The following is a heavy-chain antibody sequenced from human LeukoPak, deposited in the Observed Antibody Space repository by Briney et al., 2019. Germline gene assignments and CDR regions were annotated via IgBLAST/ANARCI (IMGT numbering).Heavy chain of an antibody. CDR1: GFTFSSYG. V-gene: IGHV3-30*03. D-gene: IGHD2-2*01. CDR3: ARVRAGYCTSTSCYTGMDV. J-gene: IGHJ6*02. Sequence: PGGSLRLSCAASGFTFSSYGMHWVRQAPGKGLEWVALISYDGSNEYYADSVRGRFTISRDNSKFTLYMQMNSLRAADTAVYYCARVRAGYCTSTSCYTGMDVWGQGTTVTVSS. CDR2: ISYDGSNE.